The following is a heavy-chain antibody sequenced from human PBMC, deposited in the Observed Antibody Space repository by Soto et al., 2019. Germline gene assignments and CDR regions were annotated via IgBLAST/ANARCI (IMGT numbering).Heavy chain of an antibody. Sequence: QVQLQEAGPGPVKPSQTLSLTCTVSGGSISNVHYYWSWIRQTPDKGLEWIGHIYNGGTTYINPCLESRVTMSAGTSKDQFCLKLSSVTDADTAVYYCARGPSGDKVASWGQGTLVTVSS. CDR3: ARGPSGDKVAS. V-gene: IGHV4-30-4*01. CDR2: IYNGGTT. D-gene: IGHD7-27*01. J-gene: IGHJ4*02. CDR1: GGSISNVHYY.